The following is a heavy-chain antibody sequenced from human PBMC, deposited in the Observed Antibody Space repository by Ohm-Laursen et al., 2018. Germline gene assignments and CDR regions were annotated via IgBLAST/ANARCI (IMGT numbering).Heavy chain of an antibody. CDR1: GFSFSNYG. D-gene: IGHD1-26*01. V-gene: IGHV3-30*18. CDR2: ISYDGGNK. Sequence: SLRLSCAASGFSFSNYGMYWVRQAPGKGLEWVAVISYDGGNKYYGDSVKGRFTISRDNAKNSLYLQMNSLRAEDTALYYCAKMVGAWDFFDYWGQGTLITVSS. CDR3: AKMVGAWDFFDY. J-gene: IGHJ4*02.